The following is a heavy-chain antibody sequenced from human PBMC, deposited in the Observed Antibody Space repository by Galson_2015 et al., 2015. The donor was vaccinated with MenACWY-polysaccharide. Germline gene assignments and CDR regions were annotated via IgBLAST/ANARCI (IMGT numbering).Heavy chain of an antibody. CDR1: GYTFTSFG. D-gene: IGHD6-25*01. CDR2: ISAYNGNT. CDR3: AKTPATYDAFDI. J-gene: IGHJ3*02. Sequence: SVKVACKASGYTFTSFGISWVRQAPGQGLEGMGWISAYNGNTNYAQKLQGRDTMTTDTSTSTAYMELRSLRSDDTAVYYCAKTPATYDAFDIWGQGTTVTVSS. V-gene: IGHV1-18*01.